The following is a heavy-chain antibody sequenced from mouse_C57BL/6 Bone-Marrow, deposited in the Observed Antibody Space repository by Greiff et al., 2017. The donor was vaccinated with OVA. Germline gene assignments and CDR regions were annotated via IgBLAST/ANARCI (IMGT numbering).Heavy chain of an antibody. J-gene: IGHJ2*01. Sequence: EVQLQQSGPELVKPGASVKISCKASGYTFTDYYMNWVKQSHGKSLEWIGDINPNNGGTSYNQKFKGKATLTVDKSSSTAYMELRSLTSEDSAVYYCARRGEINYAGDYWGQGTTLTVSS. CDR2: INPNNGGT. V-gene: IGHV1-26*01. CDR1: GYTFTDYY. D-gene: IGHD1-1*01. CDR3: ARRGEINYAGDY.